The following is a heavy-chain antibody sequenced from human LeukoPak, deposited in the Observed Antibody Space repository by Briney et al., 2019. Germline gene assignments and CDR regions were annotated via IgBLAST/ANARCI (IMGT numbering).Heavy chain of an antibody. D-gene: IGHD6-13*01. CDR1: GGSISSGGYY. J-gene: IGHJ2*01. Sequence: PSETLSLTCTVSGGSISSGGYYWRWIRQPPGKGLEWIGYIYHSGSTYYNPSLKSRVTISVDRSKNQFSLKLSSVTAADTAVYYCARDLLLTLLEAAAGTRYFDLWGRGTLVTVSS. CDR3: ARDLLLTLLEAAAGTRYFDL. V-gene: IGHV4-30-2*01. CDR2: IYHSGST.